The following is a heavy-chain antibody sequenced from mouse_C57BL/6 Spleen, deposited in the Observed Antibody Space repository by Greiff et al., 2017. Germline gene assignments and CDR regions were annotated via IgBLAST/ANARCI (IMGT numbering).Heavy chain of an antibody. J-gene: IGHJ2*01. Sequence: EVQRVESGEGLVKPGGSLKLSCAASGFTFSSSAMSWVRQTPEKRLEWVAYISSGGDYIYSADTVKGRFPISRDNARNTLYLQMSSLKSEDTAMYYCTRAPTEGVDYYDYWGQGTTLTVSS. V-gene: IGHV5-9-1*02. CDR1: GFTFSSSA. CDR3: TRAPTEGVDYYDY. CDR2: ISSGGDYI.